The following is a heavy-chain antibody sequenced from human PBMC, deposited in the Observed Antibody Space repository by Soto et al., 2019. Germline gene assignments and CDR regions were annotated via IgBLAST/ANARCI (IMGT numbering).Heavy chain of an antibody. V-gene: IGHV3-74*01. Sequence: DVQLVESGGGSVQPGGSLSLSCAATGFTFSYYWMHWVRQAPGKGLVWVSRIHSDGSFTTDADSVKGRFTISRDNAKNPLYLQMNRLRAEDTAVYYCARGHWGAFDLWGQGTMVTVA. CDR1: GFTFSYYW. J-gene: IGHJ3*01. D-gene: IGHD3-16*01. CDR3: ARGHWGAFDL. CDR2: IHSDGSFT.